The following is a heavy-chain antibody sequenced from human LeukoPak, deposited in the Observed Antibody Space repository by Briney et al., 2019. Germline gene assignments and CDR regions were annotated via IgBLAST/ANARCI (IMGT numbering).Heavy chain of an antibody. CDR2: IYPGDSRT. J-gene: IGHJ4*02. CDR1: GYTFATYW. Sequence: NRGESLKIACKGSGYTFATYWIGWVRQMPGKGLEWMGIIYPGDSRTTYSPSFQGQVTISADKSIRTAYLQWNSLKASDTAIYYCVRHLSDITSCPNYWGPGTLITVAS. D-gene: IGHD2-2*01. CDR3: VRHLSDITSCPNY. V-gene: IGHV5-51*01.